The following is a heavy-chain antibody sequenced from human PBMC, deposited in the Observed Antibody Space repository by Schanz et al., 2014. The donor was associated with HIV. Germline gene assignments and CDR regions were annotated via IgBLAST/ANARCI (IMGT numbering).Heavy chain of an antibody. D-gene: IGHD4-17*01. CDR2: ISGSGGST. CDR3: AKGGFYGDYVSYYYGLDV. CDR1: GFTFSRYA. J-gene: IGHJ6*02. V-gene: IGHV3-23*01. Sequence: EVQLLESGGDLVQPGGSLRLSCAASGFTFSRYAMSWVRQAPGKGLEWVSSISGSGGSTYYADSVKGRFTISRGNSKNTLYLQMNSLRAEDTAVYYCAKGGFYGDYVSYYYGLDVWGQGTTVTVSS.